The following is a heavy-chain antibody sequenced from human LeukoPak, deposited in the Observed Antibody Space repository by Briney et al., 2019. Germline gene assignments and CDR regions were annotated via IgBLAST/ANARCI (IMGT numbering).Heavy chain of an antibody. V-gene: IGHV4-4*02. CDR1: GGSISNNNW. CDR3: ARLPIQLDAFDI. D-gene: IGHD1-1*01. Sequence: SGTLSLTCAVSGGSISNNNWWGWVRQPPGKGLEWIGEINHSGSTNYNSSLESRLTISVDKSKNQFSLGLSSVTAADTAVYYCARLPIQLDAFDIWGQGTMVTVSS. J-gene: IGHJ3*02. CDR2: INHSGST.